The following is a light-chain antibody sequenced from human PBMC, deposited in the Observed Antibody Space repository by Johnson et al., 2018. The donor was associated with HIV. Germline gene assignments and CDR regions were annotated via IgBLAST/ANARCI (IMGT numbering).Light chain of an antibody. CDR2: DNN. V-gene: IGLV1-51*01. Sequence: QSVLTQPPSVSAAPGQKVTIPCSGSSSNIGNNYVSWYQQLPGTAPKLLIYDNNKRPSGIPDRFSGSKSGTSATLAITGLQTGDEADYYCGAWDSSSRAHFVFGTGTKVTVL. J-gene: IGLJ1*01. CDR3: GAWDSSSRAHFV. CDR1: SSNIGNNY.